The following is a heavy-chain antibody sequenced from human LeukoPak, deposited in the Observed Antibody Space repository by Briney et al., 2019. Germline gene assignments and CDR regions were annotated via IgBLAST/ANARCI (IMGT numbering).Heavy chain of an antibody. CDR2: INHSGST. CDR1: GGSFSGYY. V-gene: IGHV4-34*01. Sequence: PSETLSLTCAVYGGSFSGYYWSWIRQPPGKGLEWIGEINHSGSTNYNPSLKSRVTISEDTSKNQFSLKLSSVTAADTAVYYCARGAGLFDYWGQGTLVTVSS. J-gene: IGHJ4*02. CDR3: ARGAGLFDY.